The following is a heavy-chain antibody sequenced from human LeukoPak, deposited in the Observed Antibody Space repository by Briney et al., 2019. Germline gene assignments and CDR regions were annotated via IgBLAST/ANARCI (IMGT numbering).Heavy chain of an antibody. J-gene: IGHJ6*03. CDR3: ARTPNVYYYYMDV. CDR2: IYYNGST. CDR1: VGSLSSYL. Sequence: PSETLSLTCTGSVGSLSSYLWSWLRQPPGKGLAGVGYIYYNGSTNYNPSLKSRVTISVDTSKHQFSLKLSSVTAADTAVYYCARTPNVYYYYMDVWGKGTTVTVSS. D-gene: IGHD2-15*01. V-gene: IGHV4-59*01.